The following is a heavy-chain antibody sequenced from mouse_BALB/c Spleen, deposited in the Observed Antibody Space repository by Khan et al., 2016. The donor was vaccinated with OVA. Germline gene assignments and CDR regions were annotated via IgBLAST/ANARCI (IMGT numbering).Heavy chain of an antibody. J-gene: IGHJ4*01. Sequence: QVQLKESGPGLVAPSQSLSITCTVSGFSLTDYGVSWIRQPPGKGLEWLGVIWGGGSTDYNSALKSRLSLSKDNSKSKVFLKMNSLQPYDTAMYYCAKGILSYYFALDYWGQGTSVTVSS. CDR1: GFSLTDYG. CDR3: AKGILSYYFALDY. V-gene: IGHV2-6-5*01. CDR2: IWGGGST.